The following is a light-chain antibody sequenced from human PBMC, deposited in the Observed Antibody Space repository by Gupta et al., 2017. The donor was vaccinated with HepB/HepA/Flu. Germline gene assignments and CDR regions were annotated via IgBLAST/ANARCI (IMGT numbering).Light chain of an antibody. J-gene: IGKJ1*01. CDR3: QQSFSTPR. V-gene: IGKV1-39*01. CDR2: AAS. Sequence: DIQMTQSPSFLSASVGDRVTITCRASQSISNYLHWYQQNPGKAPKLLIYAASSLQSGVPSRFSGSGSETDFTLTISTLQPEDFATYYCQQSFSTPRFGQGTKVEIK. CDR1: QSISNY.